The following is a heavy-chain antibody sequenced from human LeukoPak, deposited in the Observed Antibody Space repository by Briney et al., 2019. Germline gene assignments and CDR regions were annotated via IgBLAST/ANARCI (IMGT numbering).Heavy chain of an antibody. V-gene: IGHV4-34*01. CDR3: ARGRSTMVRGVRDGYYYYGMDV. CDR1: GGSFSGYY. CDR2: INHSGST. Sequence: PSETLSLTCAVYGGSFSGYYWIWIRQPPGKGLEWIGEINHSGSTNYNPSLKSRVTISVDTSKNQFSLKLSSVTAPDTAVYYCARGRSTMVRGVRDGYYYYGMDVWGKGTTVTVSS. D-gene: IGHD3-10*01. J-gene: IGHJ6*04.